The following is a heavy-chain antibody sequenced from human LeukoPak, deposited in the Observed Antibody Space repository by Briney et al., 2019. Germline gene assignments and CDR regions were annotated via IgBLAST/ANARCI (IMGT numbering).Heavy chain of an antibody. V-gene: IGHV3-23*01. Sequence: PGGSLRLSCAASGFTITPYAMNWVRQAPGKGLEWVSAISGSGGGTYYADSVKGRFTISRDTSKNTLYLQMHSLRAEDTAVYYCAKWDYGVGFDNWGQGTLVTVSS. CDR2: ISGSGGGT. J-gene: IGHJ4*02. CDR1: GFTITPYA. D-gene: IGHD4-17*01. CDR3: AKWDYGVGFDN.